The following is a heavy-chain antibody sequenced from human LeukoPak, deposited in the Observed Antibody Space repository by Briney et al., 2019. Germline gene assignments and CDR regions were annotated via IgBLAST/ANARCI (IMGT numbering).Heavy chain of an antibody. J-gene: IGHJ6*02. D-gene: IGHD3-10*01. Sequence: GGSLRLSCAASGFTFSSYEMNWVRQAPGKGLEWVSYISSSGSTIYYADSVKGRFTISRDNAKNSLYLQMNSLRAEDTAVYYCVRSDPYGSGSYPGGMDVWGQGTTVTVSS. CDR1: GFTFSSYE. CDR2: ISSSGSTI. V-gene: IGHV3-48*03. CDR3: VRSDPYGSGSYPGGMDV.